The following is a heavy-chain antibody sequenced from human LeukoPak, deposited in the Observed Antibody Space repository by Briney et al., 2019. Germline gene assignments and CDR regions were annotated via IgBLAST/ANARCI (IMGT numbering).Heavy chain of an antibody. Sequence: GESLKIYCKGSGYSFTSYWIGWVRQMPGKGLEWMGIIYPGDSDTRYSPSFPGQVTISADKSISTAYLQWSSLKASDTAMYYCARLPRQKFDSGQATAVLYFDYWGQGTLVTVSS. CDR3: ARLPRQKFDSGQATAVLYFDY. V-gene: IGHV5-51*01. D-gene: IGHD6-13*01. CDR2: IYPGDSDT. CDR1: GYSFTSYW. J-gene: IGHJ4*02.